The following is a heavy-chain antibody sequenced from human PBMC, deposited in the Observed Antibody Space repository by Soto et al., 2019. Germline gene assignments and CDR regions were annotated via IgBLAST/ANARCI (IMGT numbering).Heavy chain of an antibody. J-gene: IGHJ3*02. Sequence: QVQLQESGPGLVKPSGTLSLTCAVSGGSISSSNWWSWVRQPPGKGLEWIGEIYHSGSTNYNPSLKSRVTISVDKSKNQFSLKLSSVTAADTAVYYRAREKSGSYQPHAFDIWGQGTMVTVSS. CDR1: GGSISSSNW. CDR2: IYHSGST. CDR3: AREKSGSYQPHAFDI. D-gene: IGHD3-10*01. V-gene: IGHV4-4*02.